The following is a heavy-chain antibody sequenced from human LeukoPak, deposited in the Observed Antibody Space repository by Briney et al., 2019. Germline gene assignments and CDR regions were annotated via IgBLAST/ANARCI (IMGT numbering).Heavy chain of an antibody. D-gene: IGHD3-22*01. J-gene: IGHJ4*02. V-gene: IGHV3-20*04. CDR2: INWNGGST. Sequence: PGGSLRLSCAASGFTFDDYGMSWVRQAPGKGLEWVSGINWNGGSTGYADSVKGRFTISRDNAKNSLYLQMNSLRAEDKALYYCARVDSSGYYYYFDYWGQGTLVTVSS. CDR3: ARVDSSGYYYYFDY. CDR1: GFTFDDYG.